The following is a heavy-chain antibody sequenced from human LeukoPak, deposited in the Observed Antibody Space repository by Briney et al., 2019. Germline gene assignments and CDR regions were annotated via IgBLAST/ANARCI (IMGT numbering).Heavy chain of an antibody. V-gene: IGHV1-8*01. CDR2: MNPNSGNT. CDR3: ARTPVCSSTSCYTLKQRRMTTVTWSYGMDV. CDR1: GYTFTSYD. D-gene: IGHD2-2*02. Sequence: ASVKVSCKASGYTFTSYDINWVRQATGQGLEWMGWMNPNSGNTGYAQKFQGRVTMTRNTSISTAYMELSSLRSEDTAVYYCARTPVCSSTSCYTLKQRRMTTVTWSYGMDVWGQGTTVTVSS. J-gene: IGHJ6*02.